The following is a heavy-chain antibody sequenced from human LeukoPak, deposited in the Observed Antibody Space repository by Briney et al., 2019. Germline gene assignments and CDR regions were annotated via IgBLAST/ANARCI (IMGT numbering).Heavy chain of an antibody. CDR1: GYSFTNYW. J-gene: IGHJ6*03. Sequence: GESLKISCKGSGYSFTNYWIGWVRQMPGKGLEWTGIIYPDDSDTKYSPSFQGQVTISADKSISTAYLQWSSLKASDTAMYYCARHGTSYGYSGYDLYYYYHYMDVWGKGTTVTVS. CDR3: ARHGTSYGYSGYDLYYYYHYMDV. V-gene: IGHV5-51*01. CDR2: IYPDDSDT. D-gene: IGHD5-12*01.